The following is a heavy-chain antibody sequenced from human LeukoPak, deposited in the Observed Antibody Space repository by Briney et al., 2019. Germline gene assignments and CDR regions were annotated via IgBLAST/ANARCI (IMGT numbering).Heavy chain of an antibody. Sequence: ASVKVSCKASGYTFTSYGISWVRQAPGQGLEWMGWINPNSGGTNYAQKFQGRVTITRNTSISTAYMELSSLRSEDTAVYYCGRIAAVYFDYWGQGTLVTVSS. V-gene: IGHV1-8*01. CDR1: GYTFTSYG. D-gene: IGHD6-13*01. CDR2: INPNSGGT. CDR3: GRIAAVYFDY. J-gene: IGHJ4*02.